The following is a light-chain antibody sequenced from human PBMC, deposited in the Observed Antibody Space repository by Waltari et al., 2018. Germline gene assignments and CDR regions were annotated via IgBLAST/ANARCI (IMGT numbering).Light chain of an antibody. V-gene: IGLV2-14*01. Sequence: QSALTQPASVSGSPRQSITIPCTGTSRDIGAYNYVSWYQQHSGKAPKLVIFGVSDRPTGVSNRFSGSKSGNTASLTISGLQAEDEADYYCISFTSSNTWVFGGGTRVTVL. CDR1: SRDIGAYNY. CDR3: ISFTSSNTWV. CDR2: GVS. J-gene: IGLJ3*02.